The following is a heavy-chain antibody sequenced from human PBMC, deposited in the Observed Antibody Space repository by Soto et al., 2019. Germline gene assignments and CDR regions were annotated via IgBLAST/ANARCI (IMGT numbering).Heavy chain of an antibody. CDR1: GFTFENYW. D-gene: IGHD3-3*01. CDR3: ARDANYRHSTVYYDVFDI. CDR2: IRKDGTQE. Sequence: DVQLMESGGGLVQPGGSLRLSCAASGFTFENYWMTWVRQAPGKGLEWVANIRKDGTQEHYVDSVEGRFSVSRDNARASLYLQMNSLRIEDTAVYYCARDANYRHSTVYYDVFDIWGQGTMVTVSP. V-gene: IGHV3-7*05. J-gene: IGHJ3*02.